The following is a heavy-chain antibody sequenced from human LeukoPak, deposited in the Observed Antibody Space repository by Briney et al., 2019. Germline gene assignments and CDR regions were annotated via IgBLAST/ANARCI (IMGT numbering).Heavy chain of an antibody. CDR2: ISSSSTYI. J-gene: IGHJ4*02. CDR1: GFTFSSYS. V-gene: IGHV3-21*01. Sequence: KTGGSLRLSCAASGFTFSSYSMNWVRQAPGKGLEWVSSISSSSTYISYADSVKGRFTISRDNAKNSLYLQMNSLRAEDTAVYYCARARDYYDTYYFDYWGQGTLVTVSS. CDR3: ARARDYYDTYYFDY. D-gene: IGHD3-22*01.